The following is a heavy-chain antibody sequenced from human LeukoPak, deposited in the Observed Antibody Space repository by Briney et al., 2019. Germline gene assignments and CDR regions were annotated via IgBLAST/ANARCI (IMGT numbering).Heavy chain of an antibody. Sequence: SETLSLTCTVSGGSISSYYWSWIRQPPGKGLEWIGYIYYSGSTNYNPSLKSRVTISVDTSKNQFSLKLSSVTAADTAVYYCARETAMVRGPYYFDYWGQGTLVTVSS. D-gene: IGHD3-10*01. J-gene: IGHJ4*02. CDR2: IYYSGST. CDR1: GGSISSYY. CDR3: ARETAMVRGPYYFDY. V-gene: IGHV4-59*01.